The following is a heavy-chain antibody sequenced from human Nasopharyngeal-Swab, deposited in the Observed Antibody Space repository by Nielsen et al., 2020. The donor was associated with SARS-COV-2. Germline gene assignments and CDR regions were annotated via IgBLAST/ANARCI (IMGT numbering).Heavy chain of an antibody. CDR1: GFSLSNARMG. V-gene: IGHV2-26*01. CDR2: IFSNDEK. J-gene: IGHJ3*02. D-gene: IGHD6-19*01. CDR3: ARIPVGYSSGWIFAFDI. Sequence: SGPTLVQPTEPLTLTCTVSGFSLSNARMGVSWIRQPPVKALEWLAHIFSNDEKSYSTSLKSRLTISKDTSKSQVVLTMTNMDPVDTATYYCARIPVGYSSGWIFAFDIWGQGTMVTVSS.